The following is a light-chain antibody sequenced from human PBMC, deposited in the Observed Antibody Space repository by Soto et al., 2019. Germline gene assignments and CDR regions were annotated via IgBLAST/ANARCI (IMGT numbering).Light chain of an antibody. CDR1: QSVSSS. CDR3: QQYGSSPWT. CDR2: DAS. J-gene: IGKJ1*01. V-gene: IGKV3-20*01. Sequence: EIVMTQSPATLSVSPGDRATLSCRASQSVSSSLAWYQQIPGQAPRLLIYDASTRATGIPDRFSGSGAGTDFTLTISRLESEDFAVYYCQQYGSSPWTFGQGTKVEIK.